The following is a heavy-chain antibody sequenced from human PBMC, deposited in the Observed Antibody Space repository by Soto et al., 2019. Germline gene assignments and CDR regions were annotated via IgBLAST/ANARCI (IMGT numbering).Heavy chain of an antibody. Sequence: SLRLSCAASGFTFSSYGMHWVRQAPGKGLEWVAVISYDGSNKYYADSVKGRFTISRDNSKNTLYLQMNSLRAEDTAVYYCAKSPIDYYDSSGYYDYYYGMDVWGQGTTVTVSS. D-gene: IGHD3-22*01. CDR3: AKSPIDYYDSSGYYDYYYGMDV. V-gene: IGHV3-30*18. CDR2: ISYDGSNK. J-gene: IGHJ6*02. CDR1: GFTFSSYG.